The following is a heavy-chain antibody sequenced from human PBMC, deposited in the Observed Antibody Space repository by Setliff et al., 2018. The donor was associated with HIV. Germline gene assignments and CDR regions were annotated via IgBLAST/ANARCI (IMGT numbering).Heavy chain of an antibody. CDR3: AGSILTGYYTFGADY. J-gene: IGHJ4*02. V-gene: IGHV1-46*01. Sequence: ASVKVSCKASGYTFTSDYIHWVRQAPGQGLEWMGIINPAGNPTSYAQKFQGRVTITTDESTTTAYMELSSLRSEDTALCYCAGSILTGYYTFGADYWGQGTLVTVPQ. CDR2: INPAGNPT. CDR1: GYTFTSDY. D-gene: IGHD3-9*01.